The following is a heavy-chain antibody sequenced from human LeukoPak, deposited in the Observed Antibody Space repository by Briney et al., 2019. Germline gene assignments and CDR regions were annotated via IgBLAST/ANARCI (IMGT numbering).Heavy chain of an antibody. CDR3: ARDTSLWFGEYNY. V-gene: IGHV4-59*01. CDR2: IYYSGST. J-gene: IGHJ4*02. Sequence: SETLPLTCTVSGGSISSYYWSWIRQPPGKGLEWIGYIYYSGSTNYNPSLKSRVTISVDTSKNQFSLKLSSVTAADTAVYYCARDTSLWFGEYNYWGQGTLVTVSS. D-gene: IGHD3-10*01. CDR1: GGSISSYY.